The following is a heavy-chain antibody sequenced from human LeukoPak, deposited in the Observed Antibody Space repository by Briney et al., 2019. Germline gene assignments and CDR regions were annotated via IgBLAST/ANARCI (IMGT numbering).Heavy chain of an antibody. CDR2: VYTSGST. CDR3: ASSYYYGSSGYSYFDN. J-gene: IGHJ4*02. Sequence: SETLSLTCTVSGGSISSYYWSWIRQPAGKGLEWIGRVYTSGSTNYNPSLKSRVTMSVDTSKNQFSLKLTSVTAADTAVYYCASSYYYGSSGYSYFDNWGQGTLVTVSS. V-gene: IGHV4-4*07. CDR1: GGSISSYY. D-gene: IGHD3-22*01.